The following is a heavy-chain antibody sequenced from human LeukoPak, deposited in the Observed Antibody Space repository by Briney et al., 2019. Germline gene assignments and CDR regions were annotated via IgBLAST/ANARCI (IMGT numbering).Heavy chain of an antibody. CDR1: GGSISSYY. CDR3: ARAPGAPEWFGELLFYSDY. D-gene: IGHD3-10*01. CDR2: IYYSGST. V-gene: IGHV4-59*01. J-gene: IGHJ4*02. Sequence: ETLSLTCTVSGGSISSYYWSWIRQPPGKGLEWIGYIYYSGSTNYNPSLKSRVTISVDTSKNQFSLKLSSVTAADTAVYYCARAPGAPEWFGELLFYSDYWGQGTLVTVSS.